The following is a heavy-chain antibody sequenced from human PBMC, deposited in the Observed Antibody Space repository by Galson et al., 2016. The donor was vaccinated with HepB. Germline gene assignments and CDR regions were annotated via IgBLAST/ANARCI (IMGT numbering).Heavy chain of an antibody. V-gene: IGHV4-39*01. D-gene: IGHD1-14*01. CDR2: IYYSGST. CDR1: GGSITSNTNY. J-gene: IGHJ4*02. CDR3: ARHNPLKGVY. Sequence: ETLSLTCAVSGGSITSNTNYWGWIRQPPGKGLEWIGNIYYSGSTHYNASLKSRVTISVDTSKNQFSLKLSSVTAADTALYYCARHNPLKGVYWGQGTLVTVSS.